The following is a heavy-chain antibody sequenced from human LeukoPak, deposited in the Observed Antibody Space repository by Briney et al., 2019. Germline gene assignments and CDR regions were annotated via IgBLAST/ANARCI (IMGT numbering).Heavy chain of an antibody. CDR3: ARYSPLYDFWSGYQYYYYGMDV. D-gene: IGHD3-3*01. CDR1: GGSFSGYY. Sequence: SETLSLTCTVYGGSFSGYYWSWIRQPPGKGLEWIGEINHSGSTNYNPSLKSRVTISVDTSKNQFSLKLSSVTAADTAVYYCARYSPLYDFWSGYQYYYYGMDVWGQGTTVTVSS. J-gene: IGHJ6*02. CDR2: INHSGST. V-gene: IGHV4-34*01.